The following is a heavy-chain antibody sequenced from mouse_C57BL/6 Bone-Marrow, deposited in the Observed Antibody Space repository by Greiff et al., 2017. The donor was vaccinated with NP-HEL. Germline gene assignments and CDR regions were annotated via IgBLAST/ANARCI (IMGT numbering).Heavy chain of an antibody. CDR2: INPSSGYS. V-gene: IGHV1-7*01. CDR3: ASPYSNYGGAY. Sequence: QVQLQQSGAELAKPGASVKLSCKASGYTFTSYWMHWVKQRPGQGLEWIGYINPSSGYSKSNLKFKDTASLTADKSSSTAYMQLSSLTYEDAAVYYCASPYSNYGGAYWGQGTLGTVSA. CDR1: GYTFTSYW. D-gene: IGHD2-5*01. J-gene: IGHJ3*01.